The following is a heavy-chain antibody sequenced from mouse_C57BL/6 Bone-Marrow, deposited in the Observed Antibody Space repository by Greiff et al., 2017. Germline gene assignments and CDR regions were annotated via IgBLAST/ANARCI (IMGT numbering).Heavy chain of an antibody. V-gene: IGHV1-54*01. CDR1: GYAFTNYL. CDR3: SLPYFDY. J-gene: IGHJ2*01. Sequence: VQLQQSGAELVRPGTSVKVSCKASGYAFTNYLIEWVKQRPGQGLEWIGVINPGSGGTNYNEKFKGKATLTADKSSSTAYMQLRSLTSEDSAVYFCSLPYFDYWGQGTTLTVSS. CDR2: INPGSGGT.